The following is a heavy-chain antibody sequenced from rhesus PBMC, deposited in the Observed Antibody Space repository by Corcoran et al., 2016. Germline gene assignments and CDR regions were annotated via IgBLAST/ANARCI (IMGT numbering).Heavy chain of an antibody. CDR3: AKEWGYSGSDY. Sequence: EVQLVESGGGLAKPGGSLRLSCAASGFTFSSYWMNWVRQAPGKGLEWVSAINSGGGSTYYADSVKGRFTISRDNSKHTLSLQMNSPRAEDTAVYYCAKEWGYSGSDYWGQGVLVTVSS. V-gene: IGHV3S25*01. CDR1: GFTFSSYW. J-gene: IGHJ4*01. CDR2: INSGGGST. D-gene: IGHD6-25*01.